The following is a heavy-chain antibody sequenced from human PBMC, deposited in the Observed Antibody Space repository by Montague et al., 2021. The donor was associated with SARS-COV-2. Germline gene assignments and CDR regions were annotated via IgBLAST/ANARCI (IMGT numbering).Heavy chain of an antibody. CDR3: ARGRRPVVVPGAGPAGRAFDI. J-gene: IGHJ3*02. CDR2: VSHSGTA. V-gene: IGHV4-34*01. Sequence: SETLSLTCAVSGGSFSNYYCSWSRQPPRQGLGWIGEVSHSGTASSNQTAKSEGAITEDTSKTQFYLWLNSVTAADTAVYYCARGRRPVVVPGAGPAGRAFDIWGQGTMVTVSS. CDR1: GGSFSNYY. D-gene: IGHD2-2*01.